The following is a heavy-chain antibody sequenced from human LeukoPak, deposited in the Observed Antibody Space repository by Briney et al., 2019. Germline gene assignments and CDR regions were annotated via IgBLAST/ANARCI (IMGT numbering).Heavy chain of an antibody. Sequence: GGSLRLSCAASGFTVSSNYMTWIRQAPGKGLEWVSAISASAGITYYADSVEGRFAISRDNSKNSLYLQMNSLRAEDTAVYYCAKGTMHGGQYYYDSSGGQGTLVTVSS. D-gene: IGHD3-22*01. CDR3: AKGTMHGGQYYYDSS. CDR1: GFTVSSNY. J-gene: IGHJ4*02. CDR2: ISASAGIT. V-gene: IGHV3-23*01.